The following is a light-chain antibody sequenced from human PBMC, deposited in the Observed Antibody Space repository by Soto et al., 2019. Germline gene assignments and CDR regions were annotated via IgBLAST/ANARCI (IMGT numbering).Light chain of an antibody. V-gene: IGLV1-47*01. J-gene: IGLJ2*01. CDR3: AAWDDSLRGVV. Sequence: QLVLTQPPSASGTPGQRVTISCSGGSSNIGSSYVYWYQQLPGTAPKLLIYGNNQRPSGVPDRFSGSKSGTSASLAVSGLRPEYEADYYCAAWDDSLRGVVFGGGTKLTVL. CDR2: GNN. CDR1: SSNIGSSY.